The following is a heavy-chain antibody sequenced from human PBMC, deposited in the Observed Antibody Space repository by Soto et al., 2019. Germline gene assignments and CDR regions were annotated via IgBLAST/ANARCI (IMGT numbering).Heavy chain of an antibody. Sequence: DVQLLESWGGLVQPGGSVRLSCAASGFSFSSYAMVWVRQAPGKGLEGVAVISARGGSSYFADSVKGRFTLSRDNSKNVLALEMNSLRVEATAIYFCAKGSIEYSAAVDNWGQGTLVVVSS. CDR3: AKGSIEYSAAVDN. D-gene: IGHD5-12*01. J-gene: IGHJ4*02. CDR1: GFSFSSYA. V-gene: IGHV3-23*01. CDR2: ISARGGSS.